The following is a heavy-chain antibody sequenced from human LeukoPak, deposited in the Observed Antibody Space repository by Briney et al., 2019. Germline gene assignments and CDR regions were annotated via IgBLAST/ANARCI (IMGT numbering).Heavy chain of an antibody. CDR2: IGGSSSYV. V-gene: IGHV3-21*01. J-gene: IGHJ4*02. D-gene: IGHD6-19*01. CDR3: VSSRVAGKGEFDY. Sequence: GGSLRLSCAASGFTFSSYSMTWGRRAPGNGGEGGSAIGGSSSYVYHADSVKGRFTISRDNAKTSLYLQMNSLRAEDTAVYYCVSSRVAGKGEFDYWGQGTLLTVPP. CDR1: GFTFSSYS.